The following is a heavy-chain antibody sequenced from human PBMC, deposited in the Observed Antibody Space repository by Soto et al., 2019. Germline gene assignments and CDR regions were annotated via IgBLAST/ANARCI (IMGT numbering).Heavy chain of an antibody. D-gene: IGHD5-12*01. J-gene: IGHJ4*02. V-gene: IGHV3-64*01. CDR1: GFTFSSYA. CDR2: ISSNGGST. Sequence: PGGSLRLSWAASGFTFSSYAMRWVRQAPGKGLEYVSAISSNGGSTYYANSVKGRFTISRDNSKNTLYLQMGSLRAEDMAVYYCARRDGYNFDYWGQGTLVTVSS. CDR3: ARRDGYNFDY.